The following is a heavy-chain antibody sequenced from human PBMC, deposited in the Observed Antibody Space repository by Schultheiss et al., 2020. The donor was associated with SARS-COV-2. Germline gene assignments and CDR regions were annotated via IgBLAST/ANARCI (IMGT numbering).Heavy chain of an antibody. Sequence: SETLSLTCAVCGESFSAYYWGCIRQPPGKGLEWIGYIYYSGSTYYNPSLKSRVTMSVDTSKNQFSLEVNSVTAADTAVYYCARDAGLTPTGGRGMDVWGQGTTVTVS. CDR2: IYYSGST. CDR3: ARDAGLTPTGGRGMDV. CDR1: GESFSAYY. D-gene: IGHD3-16*01. V-gene: IGHV4-34*09. J-gene: IGHJ6*02.